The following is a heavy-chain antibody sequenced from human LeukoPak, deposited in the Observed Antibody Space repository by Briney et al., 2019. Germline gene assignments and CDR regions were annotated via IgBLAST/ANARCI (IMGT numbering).Heavy chain of an antibody. V-gene: IGHV1-2*06. J-gene: IGHJ5*02. CDR3: ARAPPGYNWFDP. Sequence: ASVKVSCKAAVYTITGYYMHWVRRAPGQGLEWMGRINPNSGGTNYAQKFQGRVTMTKDTSISTGYMELSRLRSDDTAVYYCARAPPGYNWFDPWGQGTLVTVSS. CDR2: INPNSGGT. CDR1: VYTITGYY.